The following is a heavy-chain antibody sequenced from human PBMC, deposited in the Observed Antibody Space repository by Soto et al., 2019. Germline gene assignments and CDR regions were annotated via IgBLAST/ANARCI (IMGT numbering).Heavy chain of an antibody. CDR1: GGSITRNNHF. V-gene: IGHV4-39*01. D-gene: IGHD6-19*01. J-gene: IGHJ4*02. CDR2: IQYGGTT. CDR3: ARLGSSGWYQGSYFDY. Sequence: QLQLQESGPGLVKASETLSLTCTVSGGSITRNNHFWGWIRQSPGKGLEWIGSIQYGGTTNYNPSLKSRVIMSAETSKNQFCLMLNSVTAADTAVYYGARLGSSGWYQGSYFDYWGPGTLVTVSS.